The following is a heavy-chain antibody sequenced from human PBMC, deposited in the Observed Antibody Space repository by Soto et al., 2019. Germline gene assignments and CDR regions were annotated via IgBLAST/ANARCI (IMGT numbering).Heavy chain of an antibody. CDR3: ARTDCSSTSCPRDVVGAVTMDY. CDR2: VWYDGTDK. D-gene: IGHD2-2*01. J-gene: IGHJ4*02. Sequence: QVYLVESGGGVVQPGRSLRLSCAASGFPFSTYAMHWVRQAPGKGLEWVAVVWYDGTDKNYADSVKGRFTISRDNSKITLYLQMDHLRVEDTGVYHCARTDCSSTSCPRDVVGAVTMDYWGQGTPVTVSS. V-gene: IGHV3-33*01. CDR1: GFPFSTYA.